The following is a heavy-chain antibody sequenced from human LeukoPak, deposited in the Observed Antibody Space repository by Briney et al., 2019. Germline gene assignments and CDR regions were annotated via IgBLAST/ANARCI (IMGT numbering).Heavy chain of an antibody. J-gene: IGHJ3*02. Sequence: ASVKVSCKASGYTFTSYYMHWVRQAPGQGLEWMGIINPSGGSTSYAQKFQGRVSMTRGMSTSTVFMELSSLRSEDTAVYYCARDWGYCSGGSCYRGAFDIWGQGTMVTVSS. V-gene: IGHV1-46*01. CDR3: ARDWGYCSGGSCYRGAFDI. D-gene: IGHD2-15*01. CDR2: INPSGGST. CDR1: GYTFTSYY.